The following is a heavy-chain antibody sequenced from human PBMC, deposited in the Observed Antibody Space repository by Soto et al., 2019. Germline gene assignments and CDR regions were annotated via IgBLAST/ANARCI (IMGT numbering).Heavy chain of an antibody. Sequence: PGGSLRLSCEASGFSIRDYWRHWVRQAPGEGLVWVSCINGDASSTTYADSVKGRFTISRDDAKNTVYLQMTSLRAEDTAVYFCARDRSYAMEVWGQGTRVTVSS. V-gene: IGHV3-74*01. CDR2: INGDASST. CDR1: GFSIRDYW. CDR3: ARDRSYAMEV. J-gene: IGHJ6*02.